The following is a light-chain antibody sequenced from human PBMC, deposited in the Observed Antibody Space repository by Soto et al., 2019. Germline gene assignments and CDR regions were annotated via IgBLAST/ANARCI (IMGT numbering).Light chain of an antibody. Sequence: QSVLTQAPSASGTPGQRVTISCSGSSSNIGENTVNWFQQVPGTAPKLLIRRNHQRPSGVPDRFSGSKSGTSASLAISGLQSADQADYYCASWDDSLNAVVFGGGTKLTVL. CDR1: SSNIGENT. J-gene: IGLJ2*01. CDR2: RNH. CDR3: ASWDDSLNAVV. V-gene: IGLV1-44*01.